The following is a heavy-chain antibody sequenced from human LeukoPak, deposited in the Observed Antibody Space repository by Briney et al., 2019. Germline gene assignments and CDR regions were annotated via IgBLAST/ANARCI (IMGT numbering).Heavy chain of an antibody. Sequence: GGSLRLSCAASGFTPSSDEMNWVRQAPGKGLEWVSYISGSGRTIYYADSVKGRFTVSRDNAKNSLYLQMNSLRAEDTAVYYCARGLLLDWGEGTLVTVSS. CDR1: GFTPSSDE. CDR3: ARGLLLD. D-gene: IGHD2/OR15-2a*01. J-gene: IGHJ4*02. V-gene: IGHV3-48*03. CDR2: ISGSGRTI.